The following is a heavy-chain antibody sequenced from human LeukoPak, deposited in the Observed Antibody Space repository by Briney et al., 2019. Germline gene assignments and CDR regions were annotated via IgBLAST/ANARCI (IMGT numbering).Heavy chain of an antibody. Sequence: SETLSLTCTVSGGSLSNYYWGWIRQPPGKGLEWIGYMYYSGSTSYNPSLKSRVTISVDTSKNQFSLKLSSVTAADTAVYYCARERSSDAFDIWGRGTMVTVSS. V-gene: IGHV4-59*01. CDR1: GGSLSNYY. CDR2: MYYSGST. J-gene: IGHJ3*02. CDR3: ARERSSDAFDI.